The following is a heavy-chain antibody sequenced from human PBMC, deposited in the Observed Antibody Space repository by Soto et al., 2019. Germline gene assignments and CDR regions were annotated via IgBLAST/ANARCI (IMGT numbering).Heavy chain of an antibody. V-gene: IGHV3-74*01. D-gene: IGHD3-3*01. CDR1: GFSVSNYW. CDR3: AKDRGEEGLKFLEWFGGMDV. J-gene: IGHJ6*02. Sequence: GGSLRLSCAASGFSVSNYWMNWVRQAPGKGLVWVSHIKSDGTTSYADSVEGRFTVSRDDAKNTFYLQMNGLRAEDTAVYYCAKDRGEEGLKFLEWFGGMDVWGHGTTVTVSS. CDR2: IKSDGTT.